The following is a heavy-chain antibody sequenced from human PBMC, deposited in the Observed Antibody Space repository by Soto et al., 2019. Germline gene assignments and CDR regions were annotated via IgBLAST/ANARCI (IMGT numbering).Heavy chain of an antibody. CDR1: GGSISSYY. D-gene: IGHD3-16*01. V-gene: IGHV4-59*01. CDR2: IYYSGST. J-gene: IGHJ6*03. Sequence: SETLSLTCTVSGGSISSYYWSWIRQPPGKGLEWIGYIYYSGSTNYNPSLKSRVTISVDTSKNQFSLKLSSVTAADTAVYYCAREGGVSHGDYYYYMDVWGKGTTVTVSS. CDR3: AREGGVSHGDYYYYMDV.